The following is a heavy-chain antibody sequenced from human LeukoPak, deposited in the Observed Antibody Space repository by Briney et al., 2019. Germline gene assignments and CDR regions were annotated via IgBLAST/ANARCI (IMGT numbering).Heavy chain of an antibody. V-gene: IGHV4-59*08. D-gene: IGHD1-1*01. CDR3: AVNSTKHTFDI. CDR1: GGSMSPFY. J-gene: IGHJ3*02. Sequence: SETLSLTCTVSGGSMSPFYWSWIRQSPGKGLEWIGSSYYSGGTNYNPSLESRATISVDTSKNQFSLELSSVIAADTAVYYCAVNSTKHTFDIWGQGTMVTVSS. CDR2: SYYSGGT.